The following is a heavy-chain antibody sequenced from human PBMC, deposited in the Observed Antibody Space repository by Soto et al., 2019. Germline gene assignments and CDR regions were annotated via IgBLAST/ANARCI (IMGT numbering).Heavy chain of an antibody. J-gene: IGHJ6*02. V-gene: IGHV1-69*13. Sequence: GASVKVSCKASGGTFSNYAISWVRQAPGQGLEWMGGMIPIFGTANYAQKFQGRVTITADESTSTAYMELSSLRSEDTAVCYCARDRAITMVLGYYYGMDVWGQGTTVTVSS. D-gene: IGHD3-10*01. CDR1: GGTFSNYA. CDR2: MIPIFGTA. CDR3: ARDRAITMVLGYYYGMDV.